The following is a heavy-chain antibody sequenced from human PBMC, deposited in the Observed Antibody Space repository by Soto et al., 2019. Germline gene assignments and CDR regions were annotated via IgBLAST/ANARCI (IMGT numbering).Heavy chain of an antibody. CDR3: ARDLDTAMVNYGMDV. J-gene: IGHJ6*02. CDR2: ISAYNGNT. Sequence: ASVKDSCKASGYTFTNYGISWVRQAPGQGLEWMGWISAYNGNTNYAQKLQGRVTMTTDTSTSTAYMELRSLRSDDTAVYYCARDLDTAMVNYGMDVWGQGTTVTVSS. D-gene: IGHD5-18*01. CDR1: GYTFTNYG. V-gene: IGHV1-18*01.